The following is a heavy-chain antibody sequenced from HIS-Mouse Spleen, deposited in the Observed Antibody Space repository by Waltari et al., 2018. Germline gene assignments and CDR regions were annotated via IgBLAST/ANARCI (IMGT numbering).Heavy chain of an antibody. CDR3: AGGRGYSYGYFDY. J-gene: IGHJ4*02. V-gene: IGHV4-39*01. CDR1: GGSISSSSYY. Sequence: QLQLQESGPGLVKPSETLSLTCTVSGGSISSSSYYWGWIRQPPGKGREWIGSIYYSGSTYSNPSLKSRVTLSVGTSKNQFSLKLSSVTAADTAVYYCAGGRGYSYGYFDYWGQGTLVTVSS. D-gene: IGHD5-18*01. CDR2: IYYSGST.